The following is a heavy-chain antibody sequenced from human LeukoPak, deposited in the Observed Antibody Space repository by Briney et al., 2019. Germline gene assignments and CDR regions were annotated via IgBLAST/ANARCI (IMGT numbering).Heavy chain of an antibody. D-gene: IGHD3-10*01. Sequence: SETLSLTCTVSGGSISSYYWSWIRQPPGKGLEWIGYIYYSGSTNYNPSLKSRVTISVDTSKNQFSLKLSSVTAADTAVYYCARDYYGSGSLDYWGQGTLVTVSS. CDR1: GGSISSYY. J-gene: IGHJ4*02. CDR3: ARDYYGSGSLDY. CDR2: IYYSGST. V-gene: IGHV4-59*01.